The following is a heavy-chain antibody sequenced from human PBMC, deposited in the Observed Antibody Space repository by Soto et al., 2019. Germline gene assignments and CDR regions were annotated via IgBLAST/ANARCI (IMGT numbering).Heavy chain of an antibody. D-gene: IGHD3-22*01. V-gene: IGHV3-30-3*01. J-gene: IGHJ5*02. Sequence: QVQLVESGGGVVQPGRSLRLSCAASGFTFSSYAMHWVRQAPGKGLEWVAVISYDGSNKYYADSVKGRFTISRDNSKNPLYLQMNSLRAEDTAVYYCARDLPYYYDSSGYYSSQAWGQGTLVTVSS. CDR2: ISYDGSNK. CDR3: ARDLPYYYDSSGYYSSQA. CDR1: GFTFSSYA.